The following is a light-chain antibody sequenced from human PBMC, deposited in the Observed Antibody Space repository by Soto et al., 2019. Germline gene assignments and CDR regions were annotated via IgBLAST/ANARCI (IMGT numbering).Light chain of an antibody. V-gene: IGLV1-51*01. CDR3: GTWDRRLSVGV. Sequence: QSVLTQPPSVSAAPRQRVTISCSGSSSNIGSNSVSWYQQLPGTAPKLLIYDNNKRPSGIPDRFSASKSATSATLGITGLQTGDEADYYCGTWDRRLSVGVFGGGTKVTVL. CDR1: SSNIGSNS. J-gene: IGLJ3*02. CDR2: DNN.